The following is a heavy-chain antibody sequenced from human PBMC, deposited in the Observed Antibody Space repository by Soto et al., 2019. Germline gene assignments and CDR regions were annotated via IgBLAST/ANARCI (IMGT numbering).Heavy chain of an antibody. CDR3: AKGPDDSSGLDY. CDR1: GFTFSSYG. Sequence: GGSLRLSCAASGFTFSSYGMHWVRQAPGKGLEWVAVISYDGSNKYYADSVKGRFTISRDNSKNTLYLQMNSLRAEDTAVYYCAKGPDDSSGLDYWGQGTLVTVSS. CDR2: ISYDGSNK. J-gene: IGHJ4*02. D-gene: IGHD3-22*01. V-gene: IGHV3-30*18.